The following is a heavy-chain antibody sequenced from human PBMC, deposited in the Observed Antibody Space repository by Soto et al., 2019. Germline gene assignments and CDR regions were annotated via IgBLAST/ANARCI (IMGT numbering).Heavy chain of an antibody. CDR1: GGSFSGYY. D-gene: IGHD2-2*01. Sequence: SETLSLTCAVFGGSFSGYYWSWIRQPPGKGLEWIGEINHSGSTNYNPSLKSRVTISVDTSKNQFSLKLSSVTAADTAVYYCARGGSIGYCSSTSCYAHYYYYMDVWGKGTTVTVPS. CDR2: INHSGST. J-gene: IGHJ6*03. CDR3: ARGGSIGYCSSTSCYAHYYYYMDV. V-gene: IGHV4-34*01.